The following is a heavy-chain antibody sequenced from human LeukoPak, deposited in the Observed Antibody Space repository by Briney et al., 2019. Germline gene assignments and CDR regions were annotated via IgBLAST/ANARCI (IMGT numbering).Heavy chain of an antibody. CDR2: IYTSGST. V-gene: IGHV4-4*07. J-gene: IGHJ5*02. D-gene: IGHD3-9*01. CDR3: ARLSQLRYFDWLPNWFDP. CDR1: GGSISSYY. Sequence: ETLSLTCTVSGGSISSYYWSWIRQPAGKGLEWIGRIYTSGSTNYNPSLKSRVTMSVDTSKNQFSLKLSSVTAADTAVYYCARLSQLRYFDWLPNWFDPWGQGTLVTVSS.